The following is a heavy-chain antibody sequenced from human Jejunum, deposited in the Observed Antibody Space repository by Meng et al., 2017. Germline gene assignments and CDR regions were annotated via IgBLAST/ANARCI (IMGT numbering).Heavy chain of an antibody. D-gene: IGHD1-1*01. CDR1: GYTFTTYW. CDR3: ARLRKATTGIYYFDY. CDR2: VYPGDSDT. J-gene: IGHJ4*02. Sequence: GGSLRLSCNGSGYTFTTYWIGWVRQMAGKGLEWMGVVYPGDSDTKYSPSFQGQVTMSADRSISTAYLQWSSLKASDTAIYYCARLRKATTGIYYFDYWGQGTLVTVSS. V-gene: IGHV5-51*01.